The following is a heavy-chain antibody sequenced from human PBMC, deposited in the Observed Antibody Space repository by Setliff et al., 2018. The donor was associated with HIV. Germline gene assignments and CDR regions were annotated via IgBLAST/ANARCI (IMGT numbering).Heavy chain of an antibody. V-gene: IGHV4-59*12. CDR2: IYYSGST. CDR3: ARRPISPFTLTTGMLDP. CDR1: GGSFGGYY. Sequence: SETLSLTCVVYGGSFGGYYWSWIRQPPGKRLEWIGYIYYSGSTNYNPSLKSRVTISVDTSKNQFSLKLTSVTAADTAVYYCARRPISPFTLTTGMLDPWGQGTLVTVSS. D-gene: IGHD4-17*01. J-gene: IGHJ5*02.